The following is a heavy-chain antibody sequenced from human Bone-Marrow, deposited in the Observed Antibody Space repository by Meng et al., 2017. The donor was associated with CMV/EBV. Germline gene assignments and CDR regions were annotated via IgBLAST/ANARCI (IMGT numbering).Heavy chain of an antibody. J-gene: IGHJ5*02. V-gene: IGHV3-53*01. D-gene: IGHD3-3*01. CDR2: IYSGGST. CDR1: GFTVSSNY. Sequence: GESLKIPCAASGFTVSSNYMSWVRQAPGKGLEWVSVIYSGGSTYYADSVKGRFTISRDNSKNTLYLQMNSLRAEDTAVYYCARVTILKDDWFDPWGQGTLVTVSS. CDR3: ARVTILKDDWFDP.